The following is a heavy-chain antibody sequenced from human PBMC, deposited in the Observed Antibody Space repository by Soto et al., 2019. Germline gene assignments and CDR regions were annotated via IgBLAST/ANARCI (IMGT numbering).Heavy chain of an antibody. D-gene: IGHD3-22*01. CDR2: ISSSSSTI. CDR3: ARVSYYYDSSGPTHIYYYGMDV. CDR1: GFTFSSYS. Sequence: GGSLRLSCAASGFTFSSYSMNWVRQAPGKGLEWVSYISSSSSTIYYADSVKGRFTISRDNAKNSLYLQMNSLRAEDTAVYYCARVSYYYDSSGPTHIYYYGMDVWGQGTTVTVSS. V-gene: IGHV3-48*01. J-gene: IGHJ6*02.